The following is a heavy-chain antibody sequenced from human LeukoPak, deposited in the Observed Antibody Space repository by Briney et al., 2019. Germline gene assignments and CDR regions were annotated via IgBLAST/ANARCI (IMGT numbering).Heavy chain of an antibody. CDR3: ARDHYFDISGYLDY. CDR1: RFTFSSYS. J-gene: IGHJ4*02. V-gene: IGHV3-30*03. CDR2: ISYDGTKQ. D-gene: IGHD3-22*01. Sequence: GGSLRLSCAASRFTFSSYSMNWVRQAPGKGLEWLAVISYDGTKQYFADSVKGRFTISRDNVKNSLYLEMNSLRVEDSAVYYCARDHYFDISGYLDYWGQGTPVTVSS.